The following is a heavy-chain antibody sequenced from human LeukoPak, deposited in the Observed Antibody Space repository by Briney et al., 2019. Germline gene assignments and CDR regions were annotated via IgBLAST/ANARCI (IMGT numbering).Heavy chain of an antibody. Sequence: SETLSLTCSVSGYSISSGYYWGWIRQPPGKGLECIGIIYYSGSTYSNPSLKSRVTISVDTSKNQFSLKLFSVTAADTAVYYCTRAGGSGSYSLFDYWGLGTLVTVSS. D-gene: IGHD1-26*01. J-gene: IGHJ4*02. V-gene: IGHV4-38-2*02. CDR2: IYYSGST. CDR3: TRAGGSGSYSLFDY. CDR1: GYSISSGYY.